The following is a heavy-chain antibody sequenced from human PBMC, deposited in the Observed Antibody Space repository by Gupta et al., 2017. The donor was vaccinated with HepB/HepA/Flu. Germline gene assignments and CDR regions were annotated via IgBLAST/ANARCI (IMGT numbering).Heavy chain of an antibody. CDR1: GGSISSNNW. V-gene: IGHV4-4*02. CDR3: ARVDCRGGNCWLGWLDP. D-gene: IGHD2-15*01. Sequence: QVQLQESGPGLVRPSGTLSLTCTVSGGSISSNNWWSWVRQPPGKGLEWIGEIYHSGTNNYNPSRGRRVTMSVDKSKNQFSLKLTSMKAEETAVYYCARVDCRGGNCWLGWLDPWGQGTLVTVSS. J-gene: IGHJ5*02. CDR2: IYHSGTN.